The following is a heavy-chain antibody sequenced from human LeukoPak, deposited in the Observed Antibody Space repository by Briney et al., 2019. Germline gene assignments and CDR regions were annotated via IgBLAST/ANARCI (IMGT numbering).Heavy chain of an antibody. CDR1: GYTFSTYV. V-gene: IGHV3-23*01. D-gene: IGHD5-12*01. CDR3: AKGSGYDTDFDY. Sequence: GGSLRLSCAASGYTFSTYVMSWVRQAPGKGLEWVSGISGSGDNTYYADSVKGRFTISRDNSKNTLYLQMNSLRAEDTAVYYCAKGSGYDTDFDYWGQGTLVSVSS. J-gene: IGHJ4*02. CDR2: ISGSGDNT.